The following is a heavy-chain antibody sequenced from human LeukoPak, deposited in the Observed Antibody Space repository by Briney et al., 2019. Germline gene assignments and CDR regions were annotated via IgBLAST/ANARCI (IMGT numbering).Heavy chain of an antibody. CDR1: GFAFIFYA. CDR2: ISGDGVTT. CDR3: AKGVNTITFTFDY. Sequence: GGSLRLFCAASGFAFIFYAMSWVRQAPGKGLEWVSLISGDGVTTYYADSVKGRFTISRDNHEDSLYLQMNSLKTEDTAFYYCAKGVNTITFTFDYWGRGNRLTVSS. D-gene: IGHD3-22*01. V-gene: IGHV3-43*02. J-gene: IGHJ4*02.